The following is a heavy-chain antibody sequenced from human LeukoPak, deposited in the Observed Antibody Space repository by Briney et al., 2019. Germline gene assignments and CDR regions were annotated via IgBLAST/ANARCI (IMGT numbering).Heavy chain of an antibody. J-gene: IGHJ3*02. Sequence: GGSLRLSCAASGFTFSDFYMTWIRQAPGKGLEWVSCISSSGNTIYYADSVRGRFTISRDNTKNSLYLQMDSLRAEDTAVYYCGSPKSLGYKNARDVFDIWGRGTMVTVSS. CDR3: GSPKSLGYKNARDVFDI. V-gene: IGHV3-11*01. D-gene: IGHD1-1*01. CDR2: ISSSGNTI. CDR1: GFTFSDFY.